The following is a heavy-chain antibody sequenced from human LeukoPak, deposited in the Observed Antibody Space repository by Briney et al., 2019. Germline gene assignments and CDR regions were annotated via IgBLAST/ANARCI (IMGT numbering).Heavy chain of an antibody. J-gene: IGHJ4*02. CDR3: ARDYYDSSGYPSPIGYY. V-gene: IGHV3-48*04. Sequence: GGSLRLSCAASGFTFSSYSMNWVRQAPGKGLEWVSYISSSSSTIYYADSVKGRFTISRDNAKNSLYLQMNSLRAEDTAVYYCARDYYDSSGYPSPIGYYWGQGTLVTVSS. D-gene: IGHD3-22*01. CDR1: GFTFSSYS. CDR2: ISSSSSTI.